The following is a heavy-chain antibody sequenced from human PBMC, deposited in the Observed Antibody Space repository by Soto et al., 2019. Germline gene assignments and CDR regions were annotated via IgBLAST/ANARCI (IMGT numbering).Heavy chain of an antibody. J-gene: IGHJ6*03. Sequence: SETLSLTCAVYGGSFSGYYWSWIRQPPGKGLEWIGEINHSGSTNYNPSLKSRVTISVDTSKNQFSLKLSSVTAADTAVYYCARYMDSSSWDDYYYYYMDVWGKGTTVTVSS. V-gene: IGHV4-34*01. D-gene: IGHD6-13*01. CDR2: INHSGST. CDR3: ARYMDSSSWDDYYYYYMDV. CDR1: GGSFSGYY.